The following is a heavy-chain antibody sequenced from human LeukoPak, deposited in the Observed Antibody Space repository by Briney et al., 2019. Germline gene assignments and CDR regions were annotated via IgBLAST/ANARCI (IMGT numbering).Heavy chain of an antibody. V-gene: IGHV3-23*01. J-gene: IGHJ4*02. CDR1: GFTFSSYA. CDR2: ISGSGGST. Sequence: GGSLRLSCAASGFTFSSYAMSWVRQAPGKGLEWVSAISGSGGSTYYADSVKGRFTISRDNSKNTLYLQMNSLRAEDTAVYYYAHITMIVRTFDYWGQGTLVTVSS. CDR3: AHITMIVRTFDY. D-gene: IGHD3-22*01.